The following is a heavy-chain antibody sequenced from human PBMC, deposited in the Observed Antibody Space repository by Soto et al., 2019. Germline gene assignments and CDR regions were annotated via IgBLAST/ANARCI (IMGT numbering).Heavy chain of an antibody. Sequence: QVQLRESGPGLVKPSETLSLTCSVTGGSINSYFWSWIRQHPGRGLEWIGYSYYTGSINYNPSLKSRVSMSVDTSTSTFSLRLSSVTAADTAFYYCARAYYGSAHWSDSWCQGTLVTVSS. J-gene: IGHJ5*01. CDR1: GGSINSYF. CDR2: SYYTGSI. CDR3: ARAYYGSAHWSDS. D-gene: IGHD3-3*01. V-gene: IGHV4-59*01.